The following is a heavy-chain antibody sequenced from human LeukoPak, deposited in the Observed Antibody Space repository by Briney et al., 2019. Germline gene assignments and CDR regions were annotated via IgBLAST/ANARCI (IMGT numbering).Heavy chain of an antibody. V-gene: IGHV3-23*01. CDR2: ISGSGGST. Sequence: GGSLRLSCAASGFTFSSYAMSWVRQAPGKGLEWVSAISGSGGSTYYSDSVKGRFTISRDNSKNTLYLQMNSLRAGATAVYYCARLRGYYYGSSGLSSGYFDYWGEGTLVTVSS. J-gene: IGHJ4*02. CDR3: ARLRGYYYGSSGLSSGYFDY. CDR1: GFTFSSYA. D-gene: IGHD3-22*01.